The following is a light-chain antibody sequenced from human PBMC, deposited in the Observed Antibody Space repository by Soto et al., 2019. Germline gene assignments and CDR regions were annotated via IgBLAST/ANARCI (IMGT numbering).Light chain of an antibody. CDR3: LQNNRYPWT. CDR2: AAS. V-gene: IGKV1-17*03. J-gene: IGKJ1*01. CDR1: QDISDF. Sequence: DLQMTQSPSAMSASVGDRVTITCRASQDISDFLAWFQQKPGEVPKRLIYAASSLESGVPPRFSGSGSGTEFTLTISSLQPEDFATYYCLQNNRYPWTFGQGTKVEIK.